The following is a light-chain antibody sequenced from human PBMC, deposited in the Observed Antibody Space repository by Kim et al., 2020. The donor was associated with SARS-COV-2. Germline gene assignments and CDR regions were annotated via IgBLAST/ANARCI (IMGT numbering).Light chain of an antibody. Sequence: SPGERATLSYRARQSVSSSYLAWYHQKAGQAPRLLIYGASSRATDIPNRFSGSGSGTDFTLTISRLEPEDSAVYYCQQYGSAPWTFGQGTKVDIK. CDR3: QQYGSAPWT. V-gene: IGKV3-20*01. J-gene: IGKJ1*01. CDR1: QSVSSSY. CDR2: GAS.